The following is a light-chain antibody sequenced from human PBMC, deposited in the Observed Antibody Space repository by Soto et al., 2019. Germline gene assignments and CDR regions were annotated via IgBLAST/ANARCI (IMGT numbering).Light chain of an antibody. CDR3: KQSRKAPLT. CDR2: LGS. CDR1: QCLLHSPGNTY. Sequence: IVMTQSPPDLSVTTGEPAYSSCRSSQCLLHSPGNTYLAWFLQKPGQPPQLLIYLGSNLASGVPDRFSGSGSGTEFTFNISSVEADDFGTYYCKQSRKAPLTFGQGTKVEI. V-gene: IGKV2-28*01. J-gene: IGKJ2*01.